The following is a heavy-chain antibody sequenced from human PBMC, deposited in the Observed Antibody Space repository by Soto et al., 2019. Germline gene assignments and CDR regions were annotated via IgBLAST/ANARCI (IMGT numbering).Heavy chain of an antibody. CDR1: GGSISSGHW. V-gene: IGHV4-4*02. D-gene: IGHD4-4*01. CDR3: AKDPRASVTRDFDY. Sequence: PSETLSLTCAVSGGSISSGHWWSWVRQPSGKGLEWIGEIYHSGSTNYNPSLKSRVTISVDNSKNTLYLQMNSLRAEDTAVYYCAKDPRASVTRDFDYWGQGALVTVSS. J-gene: IGHJ4*02. CDR2: IYHSGST.